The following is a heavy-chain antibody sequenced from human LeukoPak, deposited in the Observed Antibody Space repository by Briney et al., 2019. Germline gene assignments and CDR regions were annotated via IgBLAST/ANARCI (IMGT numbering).Heavy chain of an antibody. V-gene: IGHV1-18*01. CDR3: AQMAVPATAMNY. CDR1: GYTFTSYG. D-gene: IGHD2-2*01. Sequence: ASVKVSCKASGYTFTSYGISWVRQAPGQGLEWMGWISAYNGDTNYVQKFQGRVTMTTATSTSTAYMELRSLRSYDTAVYYCAQMAVPATAMNYWGQGTLVTVSS. J-gene: IGHJ4*02. CDR2: ISAYNGDT.